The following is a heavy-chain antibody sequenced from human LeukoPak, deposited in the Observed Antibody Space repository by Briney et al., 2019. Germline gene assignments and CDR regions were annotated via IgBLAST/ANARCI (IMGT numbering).Heavy chain of an antibody. Sequence: VKVSCKASGYTFTSYDINWVRQATGQGLEWMGWMNPNSGNTGYAQKFQGRVTMTRNTSISTAYMELSRLRSDDTAVYYCARARIMAVAGNWFDPWGQGTLVTVSS. CDR2: MNPNSGNT. V-gene: IGHV1-8*01. CDR1: GYTFTSYD. CDR3: ARARIMAVAGNWFDP. J-gene: IGHJ5*02. D-gene: IGHD6-19*01.